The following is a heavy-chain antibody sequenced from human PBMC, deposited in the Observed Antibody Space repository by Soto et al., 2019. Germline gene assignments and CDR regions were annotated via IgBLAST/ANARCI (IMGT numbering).Heavy chain of an antibody. D-gene: IGHD3-10*01. Sequence: QVQLVESGGGLVKPGGSLRLSCAASGFTFSDYYMSWLRQAPGKGLEWVSYISSSGSNIYYADSVKGRFTISRDNAKNSLYLQMNSLRAEDTAVYYCARTMVRGVMTLQHYYYMDVWGKGTTVTVSS. J-gene: IGHJ6*03. CDR1: GFTFSDYY. CDR3: ARTMVRGVMTLQHYYYMDV. CDR2: ISSSGSNI. V-gene: IGHV3-11*01.